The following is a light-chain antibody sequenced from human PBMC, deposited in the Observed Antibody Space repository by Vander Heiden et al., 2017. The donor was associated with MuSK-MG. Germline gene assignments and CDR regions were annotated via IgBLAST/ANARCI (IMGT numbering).Light chain of an antibody. Sequence: SYVLTQPPSVSVAPGQTARITCGGNNIGSKSVHWYQQKPGQAPVRVVVYDSDRPAGIPERFLCYNAGNTATPKTSRVEAGEEADDYWQVSDRRSDHYVFGAGTKFTVL. CDR2: YDS. J-gene: IGLJ1*01. CDR1: NIGSKS. V-gene: IGLV3-21*02. CDR3: QVSDRRSDHYV.